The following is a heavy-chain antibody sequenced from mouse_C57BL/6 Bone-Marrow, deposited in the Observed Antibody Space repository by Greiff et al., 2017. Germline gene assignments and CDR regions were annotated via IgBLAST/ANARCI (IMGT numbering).Heavy chain of an antibody. D-gene: IGHD2-4*01. Sequence: QVQLQQPGAELVKPGASVKLSCKASGYTFTSYWMQWVKQRPGQGLEWIGEIDPSDSYTNYNQKFKGKATLTVDTSSSTAYMQLSSLTSEDSAVYYCARDYDYWYFDVWGTGTTVTVSS. CDR1: GYTFTSYW. CDR3: ARDYDYWYFDV. CDR2: IDPSDSYT. V-gene: IGHV1-50*01. J-gene: IGHJ1*03.